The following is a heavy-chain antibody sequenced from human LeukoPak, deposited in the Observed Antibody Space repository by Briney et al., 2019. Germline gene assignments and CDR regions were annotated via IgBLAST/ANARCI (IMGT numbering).Heavy chain of an antibody. D-gene: IGHD6-13*01. CDR2: IIPFLGMT. Sequence: SVKVSCKASGGTFSRYGISWVRRAPGQGREWMGRIIPFLGMTDYAQKFQGRVTITADKSTTTAYMELSSLRSEDTAVYFCARGFESSTSFVSDFDFWGQGSLVTVSS. V-gene: IGHV1-69*04. CDR1: GGTFSRYG. J-gene: IGHJ4*02. CDR3: ARGFESSTSFVSDFDF.